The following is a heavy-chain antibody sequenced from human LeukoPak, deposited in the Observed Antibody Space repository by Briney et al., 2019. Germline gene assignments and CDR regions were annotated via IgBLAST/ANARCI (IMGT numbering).Heavy chain of an antibody. Sequence: SETLSLTCAVYGGSFSGYYWSWIRQPSGKGLEWIGEINHSGSTNYNPSLKSRVTISVDTSKNQFSLKLSSVTAADTAVYYCARLGVAARLLGWFDPWGQGTLVTVSS. CDR2: INHSGST. J-gene: IGHJ5*02. V-gene: IGHV4-34*01. D-gene: IGHD6-6*01. CDR1: GGSFSGYY. CDR3: ARLGVAARLLGWFDP.